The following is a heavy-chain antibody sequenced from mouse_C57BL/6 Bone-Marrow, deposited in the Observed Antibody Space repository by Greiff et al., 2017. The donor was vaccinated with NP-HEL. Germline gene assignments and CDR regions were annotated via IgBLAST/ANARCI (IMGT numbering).Heavy chain of an antibody. J-gene: IGHJ1*03. V-gene: IGHV5-4*01. Sequence: EVKVVESGGGLVKPGGSLKLSCAASGFTFSSYATSWVRQTPEKRLEWVATISDGGSYTYYPDNVKGRFTISRDNAKNNLYLQMSHLKSEDTAMYYCARDFYYGFDVWGTGTTVTVSS. CDR2: ISDGGSYT. CDR1: GFTFSSYA. CDR3: ARDFYYGFDV. D-gene: IGHD1-1*01.